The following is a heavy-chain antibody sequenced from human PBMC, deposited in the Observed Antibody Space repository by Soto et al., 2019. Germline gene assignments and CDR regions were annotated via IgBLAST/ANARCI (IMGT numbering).Heavy chain of an antibody. Sequence: GGSLRLSCAASGFTFSNAWMSWVRQAPGKGLEWVGRIKSKTDGGTTDYAAPVKGRFTISRDDSKNTLYLQMNSLKTEDTAVYYCTKKLRGVTQFDYWGQGTLVTVSS. CDR2: IKSKTDGGTT. CDR1: GFTFSNAW. CDR3: TKKLRGVTQFDY. J-gene: IGHJ4*02. D-gene: IGHD3-10*01. V-gene: IGHV3-15*01.